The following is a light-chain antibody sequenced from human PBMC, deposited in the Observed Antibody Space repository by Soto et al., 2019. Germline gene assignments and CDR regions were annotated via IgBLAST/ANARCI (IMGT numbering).Light chain of an antibody. V-gene: IGKV3-20*01. CDR1: QSVSSNN. CDR3: QQYNRYSPWA. J-gene: IGKJ1*01. CDR2: GAS. Sequence: EIVLTQSPGTLSLSPGERATLSCRASQSVSSNNLAWYQQRPGQAPRVVIYGASTRATGIPERFSGSGSGTDFTLTISRLEPDDFGTYYCQQYNRYSPWAFGQGTKVEIK.